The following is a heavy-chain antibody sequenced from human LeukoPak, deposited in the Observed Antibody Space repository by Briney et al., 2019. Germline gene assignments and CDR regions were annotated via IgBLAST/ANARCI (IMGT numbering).Heavy chain of an antibody. CDR2: FDPEDGET. V-gene: IGHV1-24*01. CDR3: ATGVLGQQLVS. Sequence: ASVKVSCKASGGTFSSYAISWVRQAPGQGLEWMGGFDPEDGETIYAQKFQGRVTMTEDTSTDTAYMELSSLRSEDTAVYYCATGVLGQQLVSWGQRTLVTVSS. CDR1: GGTFSSYA. J-gene: IGHJ5*02. D-gene: IGHD6-13*01.